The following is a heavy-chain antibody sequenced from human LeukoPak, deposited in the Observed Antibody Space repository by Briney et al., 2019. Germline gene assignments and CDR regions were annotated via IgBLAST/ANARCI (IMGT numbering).Heavy chain of an antibody. V-gene: IGHV3-48*03. CDR1: GFSFSSFE. CDR2: ISARGATR. J-gene: IGHJ4*02. D-gene: IGHD3-10*01. Sequence: GGSLRLSCAASGFSFSSFEMTWVRQAPGKGLEWVSYISARGATRHYADSVKGRFTFSRNNANNSLYLEMSSLRAEDTAVYYCARVFGGTMVPGTVDYWGQGALVSVSS. CDR3: ARVFGGTMVPGTVDY.